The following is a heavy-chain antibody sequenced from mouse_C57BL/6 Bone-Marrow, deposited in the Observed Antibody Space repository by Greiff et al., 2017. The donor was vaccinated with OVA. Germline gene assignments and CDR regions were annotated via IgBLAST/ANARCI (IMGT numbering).Heavy chain of an antibody. CDR1: GFTFSDYY. V-gene: IGHV5-12*01. Sequence: EVKLMESGGGLVQPGWSLKLSCAASGFTFSDYYMYWVRQTPEKRLEWVAYISNGGGSTYYPDTVKGRFTISRDNAKNTLYLQMSRLKSEDTAMYYCARHGIYYGAWFAYWGQGTLVTVSA. CDR3: ARHGIYYGAWFAY. D-gene: IGHD2-13*01. CDR2: ISNGGGST. J-gene: IGHJ3*01.